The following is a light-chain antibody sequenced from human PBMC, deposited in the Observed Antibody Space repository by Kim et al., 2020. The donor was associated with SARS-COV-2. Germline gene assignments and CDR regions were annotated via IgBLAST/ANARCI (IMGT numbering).Light chain of an antibody. Sequence: GQRLTISCSGTRSNIGSNTVNWYQPLPGTAPNLLIYSNNQRPSGVPYRFSGSKSGTSASLDISGIQSEDEADYYCAAWDDSVIGWVFGGGTQLTVL. V-gene: IGLV1-44*01. CDR1: RSNIGSNT. CDR2: SNN. CDR3: AAWDDSVIGWV. J-gene: IGLJ3*02.